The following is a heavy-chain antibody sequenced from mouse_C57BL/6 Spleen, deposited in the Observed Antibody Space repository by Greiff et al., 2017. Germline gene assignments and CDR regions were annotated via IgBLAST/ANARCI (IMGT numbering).Heavy chain of an antibody. CDR1: GYTFTDYE. Sequence: VQLQQSGAELVRPGASVTLSCKASGYTFTDYEMHWVKQTPVHGLEWIGAIDPETGGTAYNQKFKGKAILTADKSSSTAYMELRSLTSEDSAVYYWTRPRSTMVTTGFDYWGQGTTLTVSS. V-gene: IGHV1-15*01. CDR3: TRPRSTMVTTGFDY. J-gene: IGHJ2*01. CDR2: IDPETGGT. D-gene: IGHD2-2*01.